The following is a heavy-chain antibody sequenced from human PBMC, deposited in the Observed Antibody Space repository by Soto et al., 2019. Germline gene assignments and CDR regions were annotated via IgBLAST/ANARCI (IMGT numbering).Heavy chain of an antibody. D-gene: IGHD2-2*01. V-gene: IGHV3-23*01. Sequence: GGSLRLSCAASGFTFSSYAMSWVRQAPGKGLEWVSAISGSGGSTYYADSVKGRFTISRDNSKNTLYLQMNSLRAEDTAVYYCAKAQYCSSTSCPIYYYYYGMDVWGQGTTVTVSS. CDR2: ISGSGGST. CDR1: GFTFSSYA. CDR3: AKAQYCSSTSCPIYYYYYGMDV. J-gene: IGHJ6*02.